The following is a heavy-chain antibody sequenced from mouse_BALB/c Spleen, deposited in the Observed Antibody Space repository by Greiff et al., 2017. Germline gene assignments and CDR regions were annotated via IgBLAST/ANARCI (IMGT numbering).Heavy chain of an antibody. J-gene: IGHJ3*01. V-gene: IGHV5-4*02. D-gene: IGHD2-3*01. CDR3: ARGDGAWFAY. CDR2: ISDGGSYT. Sequence: EVQVVESGGGLVKPGGSLKLSCAASGFTFSDYYMYWVRQTPEKRLEWVATISDGGSYTYYPDSVKGRFTISRDNAKNNLYLQMSSLKSEDTAMYYCARGDGAWFAYWGQGTLVTVSA. CDR1: GFTFSDYY.